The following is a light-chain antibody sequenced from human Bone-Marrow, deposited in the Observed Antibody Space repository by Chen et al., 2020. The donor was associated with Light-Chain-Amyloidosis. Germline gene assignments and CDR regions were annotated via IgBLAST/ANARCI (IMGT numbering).Light chain of an antibody. CDR2: DAS. CDR3: QERTNWPLYT. CDR1: QRISKF. Sequence: EIVLTQSPATLSLSPGERAAPSCRASQRISKFLAWYQHKPGQAPRLLIYDASIRATGIPARFSGSGCGTDFTLTINSLEPEDFAVYYCQERTNWPLYTFGQGTKLEI. J-gene: IGKJ2*01. V-gene: IGKV3-11*01.